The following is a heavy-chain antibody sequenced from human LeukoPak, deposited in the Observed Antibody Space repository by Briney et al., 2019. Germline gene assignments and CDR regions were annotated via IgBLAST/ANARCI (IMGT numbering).Heavy chain of an antibody. CDR2: ISYDGSNK. D-gene: IGHD6-13*01. CDR3: ARDSFSSWYSYYYGMDV. Sequence: GGSLRLSCADSGFTFSSYAMHWVRQAPGKGLEWVAVISYDGSNKYYADSVKGRFTISRDNSKNTLYLQMNSLRAEDTAVYYCARDSFSSWYSYYYGMDVWGQGTTVTVSS. CDR1: GFTFSSYA. J-gene: IGHJ6*02. V-gene: IGHV3-30-3*01.